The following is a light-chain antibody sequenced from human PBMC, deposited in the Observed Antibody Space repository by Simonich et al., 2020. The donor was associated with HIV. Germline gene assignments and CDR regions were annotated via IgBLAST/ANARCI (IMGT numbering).Light chain of an antibody. Sequence: DIQMTQSPSTLSASVGNRVTIPCRASESISSCLALYQQKTGKAPKLLIYKASSLKSGVPSRFSGSGSGTEFTLTISSLQPDDFATYFCQQYNSYTWTFGQGTKVEIK. J-gene: IGKJ1*01. V-gene: IGKV1-5*03. CDR1: ESISSC. CDR3: QQYNSYTWT. CDR2: KAS.